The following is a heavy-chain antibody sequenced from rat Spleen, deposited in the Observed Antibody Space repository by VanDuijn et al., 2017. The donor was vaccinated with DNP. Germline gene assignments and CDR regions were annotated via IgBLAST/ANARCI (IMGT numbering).Heavy chain of an antibody. V-gene: IGHV4-2*01. CDR1: GFIFFDYW. D-gene: IGHD1-11*01. CDR2: INKDSSRI. CDR3: AKGPNFGGWSDYFDY. Sequence: EVKLVESGGGLVQPGRSLKLSCAASGFIFFDYWMGWVRQAPGKGLEWIGEINKDSSRINYNTSLRDKFTIPRDNVQNTLYLQTTTLGSEDTGIYYCAKGPNFGGWSDYFDYWGQGVMVTVSS. J-gene: IGHJ2*01.